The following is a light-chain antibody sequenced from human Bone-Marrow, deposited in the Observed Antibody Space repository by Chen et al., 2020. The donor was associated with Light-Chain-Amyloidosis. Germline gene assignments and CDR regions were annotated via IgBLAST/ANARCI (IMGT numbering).Light chain of an antibody. J-gene: IGLJ1*01. CDR3: SSYTITNTLV. V-gene: IGLV2-14*01. CDR1: SIDVGGDNH. Sequence: QSALTQPASVSGSPGQSITISCPGTSIDVGGDNHVSWYQQHRDKAPKLMIYEVTTRPSWVPYRFCSSKADNASSLTSSGLQTEDEADYFCSSYTITNTLVFGCGTRVNVL. CDR2: EVT.